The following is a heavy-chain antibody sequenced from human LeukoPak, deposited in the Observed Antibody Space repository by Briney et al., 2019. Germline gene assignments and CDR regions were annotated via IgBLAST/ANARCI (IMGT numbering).Heavy chain of an antibody. CDR2: IYYSGST. J-gene: IGHJ5*02. CDR3: ARDRGFTSAWFDP. CDR1: GGSISSTNYY. Sequence: SETLSLTCTVSGGSISSTNYYWGWIRQPPGKGLEWIGSIYYSGSTYYNPSLKSRVTISVDTSKNQFSLKLSSVTAADTAVYYCARDRGFTSAWFDPWGQGTLVTVSS. D-gene: IGHD6-25*01. V-gene: IGHV4-39*07.